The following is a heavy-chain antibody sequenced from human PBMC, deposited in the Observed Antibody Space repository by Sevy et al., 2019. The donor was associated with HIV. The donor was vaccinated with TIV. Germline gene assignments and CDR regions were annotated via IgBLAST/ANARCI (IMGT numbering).Heavy chain of an antibody. D-gene: IGHD2-15*01. CDR3: TLEGLYCSGGSCYSEGFDS. Sequence: GGSLRLSCAAFGFTLSDAWMSWVRQAPGKGLQWVGRIKSKTDGGTTDHAAPVKGRFTISRDDSKNTLYLQMNSLKTEDTALYYCTLEGLYCSGGSCYSEGFDSWGQGTLVTVSS. V-gene: IGHV3-15*01. J-gene: IGHJ4*02. CDR2: IKSKTDGGTT. CDR1: GFTLSDAW.